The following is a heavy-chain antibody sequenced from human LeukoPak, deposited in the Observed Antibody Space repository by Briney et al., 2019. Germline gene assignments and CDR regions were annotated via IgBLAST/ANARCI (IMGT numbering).Heavy chain of an antibody. CDR3: ARHNPKSLGNFDY. V-gene: IGHV4-59*08. CDR2: ISYSGNT. D-gene: IGHD1-14*01. CDR1: GGSMSSDY. Sequence: SETLSLTCTVSGGSMSSDYWSWIRQPPGKGLEWIAYISYSGNTNYNPSLKSRVTISVDTSRNQVSLKLKSVTAADTAVFYCARHNPKSLGNFDYWGRGTLVSVSS. J-gene: IGHJ4*02.